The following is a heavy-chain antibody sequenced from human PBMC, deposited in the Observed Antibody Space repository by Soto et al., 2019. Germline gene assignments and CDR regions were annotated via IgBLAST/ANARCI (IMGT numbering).Heavy chain of an antibody. CDR1: GGSISSSNW. CDR2: IYHSGST. CDR3: ARVDNWNDEGNAFDI. Sequence: QVQLQESGPGLVKPSGTLSLTCAVSGGSISSSNWWSWVRQPPGKGLEWIGEIYHSGSTNYNPSLKSRVTISVDKSKNQVSLKLSSVTAADTAVYYCARVDNWNDEGNAFDIWGQGTMVTVSS. D-gene: IGHD1-20*01. V-gene: IGHV4-4*02. J-gene: IGHJ3*02.